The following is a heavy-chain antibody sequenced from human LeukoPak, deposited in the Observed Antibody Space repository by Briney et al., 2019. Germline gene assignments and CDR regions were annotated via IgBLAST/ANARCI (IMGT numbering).Heavy chain of an antibody. CDR1: GYTFTGYY. Sequence: ASVKVSCKASGYTFTGYYMHWVRQAPGQGLEWMGWINPNSGGTNYAQKFQGRVTMTRDTSISTAYMELSRLRSDDTAVYYCARGGDIVLMVYAIRDFDYWGQGTLVTVSS. CDR3: ARGGDIVLMVYAIRDFDY. V-gene: IGHV1-2*02. D-gene: IGHD2-8*01. J-gene: IGHJ4*02. CDR2: INPNSGGT.